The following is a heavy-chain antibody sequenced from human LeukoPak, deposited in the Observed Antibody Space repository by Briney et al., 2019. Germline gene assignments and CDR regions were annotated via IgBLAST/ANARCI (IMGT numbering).Heavy chain of an antibody. J-gene: IGHJ4*02. CDR3: ARGGYFDY. D-gene: IGHD2-15*01. V-gene: IGHV4-34*01. CDR1: SGSFRGYY. Sequence: SETLSLTCAVYSGSFRGYYWSWIRQPPGKGLEWIGEINHSGSTNYNPSLKSRATISVDTSKNQFSLKLSSVTAADTAVYYCARGGYFDYWGQGTLVTVSS. CDR2: INHSGST.